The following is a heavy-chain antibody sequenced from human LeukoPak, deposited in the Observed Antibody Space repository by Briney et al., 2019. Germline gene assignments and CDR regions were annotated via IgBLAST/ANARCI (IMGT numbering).Heavy chain of an antibody. D-gene: IGHD6-13*01. CDR3: TRQHSSIAAAGNDKT. CDR1: GFTFSGSA. Sequence: GGSLRLSCAASGFTFSGSAMHWVRQASGKGLEWVGRIRSKANSYATAYAASVKGRFTISRDDSKNTAYLQMNSLKTEDTAVYYCTRQHSSIAAAGNDKTWGQGTLVTVSS. CDR2: IRSKANSYAT. J-gene: IGHJ5*02. V-gene: IGHV3-73*01.